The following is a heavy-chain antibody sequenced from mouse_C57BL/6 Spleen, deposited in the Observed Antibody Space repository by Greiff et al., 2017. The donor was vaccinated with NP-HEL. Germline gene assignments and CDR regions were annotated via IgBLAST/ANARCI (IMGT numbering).Heavy chain of an antibody. CDR2: INPSSNYT. CDR1: GYTFTNYW. V-gene: IGHV1-7*01. D-gene: IGHD6-1*01. J-gene: IGHJ1*03. Sequence: VQLQQSGAELAKSGASVKLSCKASGYTFTNYWMHWVKQRPGQGLEWIGYINPSSNYTTYNQKFKDKATLTADKSSSTAYMQLSSLTYEDSAFYYCARASNRYFDVWGTGTTVTVSS. CDR3: ARASNRYFDV.